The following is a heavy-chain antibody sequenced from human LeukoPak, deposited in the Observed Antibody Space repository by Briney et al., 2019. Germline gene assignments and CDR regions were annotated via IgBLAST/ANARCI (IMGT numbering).Heavy chain of an antibody. Sequence: PSETLSLTCAVYGGSFSGYYWSWIRQPPGKGLEWIGEINHSGSTNYNPSLKSRVTISVDTSKNQFSLKLSSVTTADTAVYYCARRGQRVHPVRRALDYWGQGTLVTVSS. CDR1: GGSFSGYY. D-gene: IGHD3-10*01. CDR2: INHSGST. J-gene: IGHJ4*02. CDR3: ARRGQRVHPVRRALDY. V-gene: IGHV4-34*01.